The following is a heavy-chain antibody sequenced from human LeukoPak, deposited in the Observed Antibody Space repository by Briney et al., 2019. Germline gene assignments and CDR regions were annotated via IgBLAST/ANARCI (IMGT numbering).Heavy chain of an antibody. D-gene: IGHD3-9*01. Sequence: PGGSLRLLCAASGFKFSRYSMKWVRQAPGKGLEWVSFISSSSSYIYYADSLKGRSTISRDNAKNSLYLQMNSLGAEDTAVYYCARHSDYDILTGPNDYWGQGTLVTVSS. J-gene: IGHJ4*02. V-gene: IGHV3-21*01. CDR3: ARHSDYDILTGPNDY. CDR2: ISSSSSYI. CDR1: GFKFSRYS.